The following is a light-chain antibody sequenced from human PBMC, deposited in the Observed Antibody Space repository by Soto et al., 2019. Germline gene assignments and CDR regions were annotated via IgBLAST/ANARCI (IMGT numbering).Light chain of an antibody. CDR2: NVI. J-gene: IGLJ1*01. CDR3: CSYAGSYTYV. V-gene: IGLV2-11*01. Sequence: QSVLTQPRSVSGSPGQSVTISCTGTSSDVGGYNFVSWYQHHPGNAPKLMIYNVIQRPSGVPDRFSASKSGNTASLTISGLQAEDEADYYCCSYAGSYTYVFGTGTKLTVL. CDR1: SSDVGGYNF.